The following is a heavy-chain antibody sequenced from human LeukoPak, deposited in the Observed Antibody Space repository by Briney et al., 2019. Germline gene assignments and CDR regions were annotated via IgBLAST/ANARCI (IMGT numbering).Heavy chain of an antibody. V-gene: IGHV3-64*01. CDR3: ARRGITGTTGFDY. CDR1: EFTFSDYP. CDR2: ISSNGGST. J-gene: IGHJ4*02. D-gene: IGHD1-20*01. Sequence: PGGSLRLSCAASEFTFSDYPMHWVRQAPGKGLESVSAISSNGGSTYYANSVKGRFTISRDNSKNTLYLQMGSLRPEDMAVYYRARRGITGTTGFDYWGQGTPVTVSS.